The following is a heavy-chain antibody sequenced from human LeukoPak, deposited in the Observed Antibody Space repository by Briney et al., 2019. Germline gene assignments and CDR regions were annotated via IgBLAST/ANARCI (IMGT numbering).Heavy chain of an antibody. CDR3: ARRHGSSWADFDY. CDR1: GLTFSSYS. Sequence: PSGGSLRLSCAASGLTFSSYSMNWVPQAPGKGLEWVSYISSRSNTIYYADSVKGRFTISRDNAKNSLDLQMNSLRDEDTAVYYCARRHGSSWADFDYWGQGTLVTVSS. J-gene: IGHJ4*02. V-gene: IGHV3-48*02. CDR2: ISSRSNTI. D-gene: IGHD6-6*01.